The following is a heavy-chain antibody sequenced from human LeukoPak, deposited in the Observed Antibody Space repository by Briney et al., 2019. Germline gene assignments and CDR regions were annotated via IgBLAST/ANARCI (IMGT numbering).Heavy chain of an antibody. CDR2: IIPIFGTA. J-gene: IGHJ6*03. V-gene: IGHV1-69*05. CDR3: ARVGFRGSSSSPNYYYMDV. D-gene: IGHD6-6*01. CDR1: GGTFSSYA. Sequence: ASVRVSCKASGGTFSSYAISWVRQAPGQGLEWMGGIIPIFGTANYAQKFQGRVTITTDESTSTAYMELSSLRSEDTAVYYCARVGFRGSSSSPNYYYMDVWGKGTTVTVSS.